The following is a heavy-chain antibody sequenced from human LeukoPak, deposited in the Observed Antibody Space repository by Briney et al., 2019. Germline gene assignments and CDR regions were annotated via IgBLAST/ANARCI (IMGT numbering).Heavy chain of an antibody. J-gene: IGHJ4*02. V-gene: IGHV1-18*01. Sequence: ASVKVSCKASGYTFTSYGISWVRQAPGQGLEWMGWISAYNGNTNYAQKLQGRVTMTRDTSTSTVYMELSSLRSEDTAVYYCARGYCSSTSCSSVNFDYWGQGTLVTVSS. CDR2: ISAYNGNT. CDR3: ARGYCSSTSCSSVNFDY. D-gene: IGHD2-2*01. CDR1: GYTFTSYG.